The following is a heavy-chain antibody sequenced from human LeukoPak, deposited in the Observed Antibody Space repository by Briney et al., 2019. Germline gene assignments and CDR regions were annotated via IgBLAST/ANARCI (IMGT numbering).Heavy chain of an antibody. D-gene: IGHD3-9*01. CDR2: MNPKSGNT. CDR3: ARIGILTGQPTQN. Sequence: ASVKVSCKASGYTFTSYDINWVRQATGQGLEWMGLMNPKSGNTGYAQKFQGRVTMTRNTSISTAYMELSSLRSEDTAVYYCARIGILTGQPTQNWGQGTLVTVSS. CDR1: GYTFTSYD. V-gene: IGHV1-8*01. J-gene: IGHJ4*02.